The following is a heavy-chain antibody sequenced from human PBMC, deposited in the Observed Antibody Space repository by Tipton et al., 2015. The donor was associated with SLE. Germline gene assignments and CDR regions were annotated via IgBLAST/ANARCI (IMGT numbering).Heavy chain of an antibody. D-gene: IGHD7-27*01. Sequence: GSLRLSCAASGFTFSSYEMNWVRQAPGKGLEWVSYISSSGSIIYYADSVKGRFTISRGNAKNSLYLQMNSLRAEDTAVYYCARVIGELGHFDYWGQGTLVTVSS. CDR2: ISSSGSII. V-gene: IGHV3-48*03. CDR3: ARVIGELGHFDY. J-gene: IGHJ4*02. CDR1: GFTFSSYE.